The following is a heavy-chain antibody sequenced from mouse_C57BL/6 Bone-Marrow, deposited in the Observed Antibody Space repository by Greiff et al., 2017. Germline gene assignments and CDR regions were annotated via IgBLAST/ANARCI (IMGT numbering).Heavy chain of an antibody. J-gene: IGHJ4*01. D-gene: IGHD1-1*01. CDR1: GYTFTSYG. CDR3: ARSRDYGPPMDY. V-gene: IGHV1-81*01. Sequence: VKLQESGAELARPGASVKLSCKASGYTFTSYGISWVKQRTGQGLEWIGEIYPRSGNTYYNEKFKGKATLTADKSSSTAYMELRSLTSEDSAVYFCARSRDYGPPMDYWGQGTSVTVSS. CDR2: IYPRSGNT.